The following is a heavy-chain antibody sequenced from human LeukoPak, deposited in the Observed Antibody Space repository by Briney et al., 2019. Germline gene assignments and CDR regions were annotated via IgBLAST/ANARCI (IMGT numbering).Heavy chain of an antibody. Sequence: GSLRLSCAASGFPFSSYAMTWVRQAPGKGLEWVSSISGDGATTYHADSVKGRFTISRDNSKNTLYLQMNSLRAEDTAVYYCAKVEQLVEDWFDPWGQGTLVTVSS. V-gene: IGHV3-23*01. CDR3: AKVEQLVEDWFDP. D-gene: IGHD6-6*01. CDR1: GFPFSSYA. J-gene: IGHJ5*02. CDR2: ISGDGATT.